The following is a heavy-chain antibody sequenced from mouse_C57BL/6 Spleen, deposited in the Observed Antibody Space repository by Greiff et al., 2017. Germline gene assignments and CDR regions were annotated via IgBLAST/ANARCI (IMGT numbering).Heavy chain of an antibody. V-gene: IGHV3-6*01. CDR3: ARDPTVPFAY. CDR1: GYSITSGYY. J-gene: IGHJ3*01. D-gene: IGHD1-1*01. CDR2: ISYDGSN. Sequence: EVKLMESGPGLVKPSQSLSLTCSVTGYSITSGYYWNWIRQFPGNKLEWMGYISYDGSNNYNPSLKNRISITRDTSKNQFFLKLNSVTTEDTATYYCARDPTVPFAYWGQGTLVTVSA.